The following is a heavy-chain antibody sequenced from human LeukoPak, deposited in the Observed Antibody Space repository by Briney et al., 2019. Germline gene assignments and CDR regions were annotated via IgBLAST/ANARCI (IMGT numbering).Heavy chain of an antibody. D-gene: IGHD2-21*02. Sequence: GGSLRLSCAASGFTFSNYWMHWVRQAPGKGLVWVSRIESDGSSIGYADSVKGRFTISRDNAKNTLYLQMNSLRAEDTAVYYCTRVRGGDRVYYLDYWGQGSLVTVSS. CDR2: IESDGSSI. CDR3: TRVRGGDRVYYLDY. CDR1: GFTFSNYW. J-gene: IGHJ4*02. V-gene: IGHV3-74*01.